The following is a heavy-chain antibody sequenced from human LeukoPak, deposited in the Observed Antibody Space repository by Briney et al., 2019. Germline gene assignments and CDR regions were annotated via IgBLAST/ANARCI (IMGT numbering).Heavy chain of an antibody. D-gene: IGHD3-9*01. CDR1: GSTFSSYA. CDR3: AKVASVDDTFDY. V-gene: IGHV3-23*01. J-gene: IGHJ4*02. CDR2: ITGSGGST. Sequence: GGCLRLSCAASGSTFSSYAMRWVRQAAGNGLEWVSAITGSGGSTYYADSVECRFTISRDNSKNTLYLQMNSLRAEDTAVYYCAKVASVDDTFDYWGQGTLVTVSS.